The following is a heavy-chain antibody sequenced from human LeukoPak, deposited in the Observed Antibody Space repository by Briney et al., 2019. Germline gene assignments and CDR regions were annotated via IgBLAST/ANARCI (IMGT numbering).Heavy chain of an antibody. J-gene: IGHJ6*02. V-gene: IGHV3-30-3*01. CDR3: AKEFPWYYYDSSGYSLAYYYYGMDV. CDR2: ISYDGSNK. Sequence: HAGGSLRLSCVASGFTFSSYSMHWVRQAPGKGLEWVAVISYDGSNKYYADSVKGRFTISRDNSKNTLYLQMNSLRAEDTAVYYCAKEFPWYYYDSSGYSLAYYYYGMDVWGQGTTVTVSS. D-gene: IGHD3-22*01. CDR1: GFTFSSYS.